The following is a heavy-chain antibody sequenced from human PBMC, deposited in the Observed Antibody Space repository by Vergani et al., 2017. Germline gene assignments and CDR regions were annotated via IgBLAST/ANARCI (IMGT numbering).Heavy chain of an antibody. D-gene: IGHD3-22*01. CDR1: GFTFSTYW. Sequence: EVQLVESGGGLVQPGESLRLSCAASGFTFSTYWMSWVRQAPGKGLEWVANVKQDGSEEYYVGSVKGRFTISRDNAKNSVYLQMNSLRAEDTAVYYCARDLDYYDSSGYYRYWXFDLWGRGTLVTVSS. V-gene: IGHV3-7*03. CDR2: VKQDGSEE. J-gene: IGHJ2*01. CDR3: ARDLDYYDSSGYYRYWXFDL.